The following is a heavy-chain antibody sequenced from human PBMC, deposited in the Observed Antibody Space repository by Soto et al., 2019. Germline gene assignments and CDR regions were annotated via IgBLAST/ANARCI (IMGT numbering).Heavy chain of an antibody. Sequence: SETLSLTCTVSGASVSTGVCYWTWIRQHPGKCLEWIGYIDNSGSTYYNPSLTGRVDISVDTSKNEFSLNLQSLTAADTTFYYCAGAVSDFDVRRYRTSYFDQWGQGILVTVSS. V-gene: IGHV4-31*03. CDR2: IDNSGST. CDR3: AGAVSDFDVRRYRTSYFDQ. D-gene: IGHD3-10*02. J-gene: IGHJ4*02. CDR1: GASVSTGVCY.